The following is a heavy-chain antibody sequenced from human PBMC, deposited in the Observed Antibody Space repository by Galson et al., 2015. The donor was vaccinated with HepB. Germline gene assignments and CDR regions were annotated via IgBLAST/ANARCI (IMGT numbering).Heavy chain of an antibody. J-gene: IGHJ6*02. CDR3: SKGRFYDTNYSPPPAYYYYGMNV. Sequence: SLRLSCAASGFTFGDYTMSWFRQAPGKGLEWVSAFSNSGESTFYADSGQGRFPIPRDNSEDTLYLLMNSLRVEDTAVYYCSKGRFYDTNYSPPPAYYYYGMNVWGQGTTVTVSS. CDR2: FSNSGEST. CDR1: GFTFGDYT. D-gene: IGHD2/OR15-2a*01. V-gene: IGHV3-23*01.